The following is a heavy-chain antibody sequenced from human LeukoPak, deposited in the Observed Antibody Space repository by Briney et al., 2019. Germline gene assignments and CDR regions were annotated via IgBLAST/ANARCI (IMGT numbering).Heavy chain of an antibody. CDR2: ISGSGDNT. CDR1: AFTFSSYA. V-gene: IGHV3-23*01. D-gene: IGHD5-12*01. Sequence: PGGSLRLSCAASAFTFSSYAMSWVRQAPGKGLEWVSSISGSGDNTYYGDSVKGRFTISRDNSKNTLYLQMNSLRAEDTAVYYCAKFFLQYSGYGAFDYWGQRTLVTVSS. CDR3: AKFFLQYSGYGAFDY. J-gene: IGHJ4*02.